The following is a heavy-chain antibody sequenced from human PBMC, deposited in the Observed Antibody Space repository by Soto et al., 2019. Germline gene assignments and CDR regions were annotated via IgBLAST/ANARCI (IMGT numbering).Heavy chain of an antibody. CDR2: INAGNGNT. CDR1: GYTFTSYA. D-gene: IGHD6-13*01. Sequence: GASVKVSCKASGYTFTSYAMHWVRQAPGQRLEWMGWINAGNGNTKYSQKFQGRVTITRDTSASTAYMELSSLRSEDTAVYYCARDSGSGRPGYSYYGMDVWGQGTTVTVSS. V-gene: IGHV1-3*01. J-gene: IGHJ6*02. CDR3: ARDSGSGRPGYSYYGMDV.